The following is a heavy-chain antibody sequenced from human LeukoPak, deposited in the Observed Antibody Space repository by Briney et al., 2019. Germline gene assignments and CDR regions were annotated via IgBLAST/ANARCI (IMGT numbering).Heavy chain of an antibody. CDR1: GGSFSGYY. D-gene: IGHD3-22*01. CDR3: ARDYDSSGQFDY. V-gene: IGHV4-34*01. CDR2: INHSGST. Sequence: SETLSLTCAVYGGSFSGYYWSWIRQPPGKGLEWIGEINHSGSTNYNPSLKSRVTISVDTSKNQFSLKLSSVTAADTAVYYCARDYDSSGQFDYWGQGTLVTVSS. J-gene: IGHJ4*02.